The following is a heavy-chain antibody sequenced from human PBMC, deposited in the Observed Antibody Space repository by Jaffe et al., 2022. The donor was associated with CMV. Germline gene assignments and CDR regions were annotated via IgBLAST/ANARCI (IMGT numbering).Heavy chain of an antibody. Sequence: EVQLLESGGGLVQPGGSLRLSCAASGFTFSSYAMSWVRQAPGKGLEWVSAISGSGGSTYYADSVKGRFTISRDNSKNTLYLQMNSLRAEDTAVYYCAKGPLYSSGWHGVLYYWGQGTLVTVSS. J-gene: IGHJ4*02. CDR1: GFTFSSYA. CDR2: ISGSGGST. V-gene: IGHV3-23*01. D-gene: IGHD6-19*01. CDR3: AKGPLYSSGWHGVLYY.